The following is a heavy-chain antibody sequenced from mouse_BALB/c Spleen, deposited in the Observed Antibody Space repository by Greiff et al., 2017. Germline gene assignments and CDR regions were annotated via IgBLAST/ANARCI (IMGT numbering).Heavy chain of an antibody. D-gene: IGHD2-4*01. CDR3: ARAAGDYDRNWFAY. Sequence: VKLQESGPGLVAPSQSLSITCTVSGFSLTGYGVNWVRQPPGKGLEWLGMIWGDGSTDYNSALKSRLSISKDNSKSQVFLKMNSLQTDDTARYYCARAAGDYDRNWFAYWGQGTLVTVSA. CDR1: GFSLTGYG. J-gene: IGHJ3*01. V-gene: IGHV2-6-7*01. CDR2: IWGDGST.